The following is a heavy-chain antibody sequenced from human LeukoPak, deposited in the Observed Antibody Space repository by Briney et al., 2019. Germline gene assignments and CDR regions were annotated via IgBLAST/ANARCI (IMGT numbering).Heavy chain of an antibody. Sequence: SENLSFKASVFAFSISTSRWLRGARGQLLEWGVGSVVSIGNTDYAQKFQTRVTITRDMSTSTAYMELGSLRSDDTAVYYCARDLTEFYDFWSGPTNFDYWGQGTLVTVSS. CDR1: VFAFSIST. CDR3: ARDLTEFYDFWSGPTNFDY. CDR2: SVVSIGNT. J-gene: IGHJ4*02. D-gene: IGHD3-3*01. V-gene: IGHV1-58*02.